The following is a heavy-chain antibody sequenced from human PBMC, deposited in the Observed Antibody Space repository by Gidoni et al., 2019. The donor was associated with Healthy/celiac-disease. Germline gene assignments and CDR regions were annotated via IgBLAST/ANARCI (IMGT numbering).Heavy chain of an antibody. V-gene: IGHV3-23*04. J-gene: IGHJ6*02. Sequence: EVQLVESGGGLVQPGGSLSLSCSASRFNFSSYALSWVRQAPGKGLEWVSASRGSGGSTYYADSVKGRFTISRDNSKNTRYLQMNSLRAEETAVYYCAKSTYSSSWYGGVGLVDVWGQGTTVTVSS. CDR2: SRGSGGST. CDR1: RFNFSSYA. D-gene: IGHD6-13*01. CDR3: AKSTYSSSWYGGVGLVDV.